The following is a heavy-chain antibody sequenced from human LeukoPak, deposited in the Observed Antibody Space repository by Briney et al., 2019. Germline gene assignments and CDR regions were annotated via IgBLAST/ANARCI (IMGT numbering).Heavy chain of an antibody. J-gene: IGHJ4*02. CDR1: SGSISSSNW. V-gene: IGHV4-4*02. CDR2: IYHSGST. Sequence: SGTLSLTCAVSSGSISSSNWWSWVRQPPGKGLEWIGEIYHSGSTNYNPSLKSRVTISVDKSKNQFSLKLSSVTAADTAVYYCASFHSGYDLVDYWGQGTLVTVSS. CDR3: ASFHSGYDLVDY. D-gene: IGHD5-12*01.